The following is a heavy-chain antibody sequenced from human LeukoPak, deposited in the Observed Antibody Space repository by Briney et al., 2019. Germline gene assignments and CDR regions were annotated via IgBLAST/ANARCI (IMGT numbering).Heavy chain of an antibody. Sequence: GGSLRLSCAASGFTFSSYSMNWVRQAPGKGLEWVSYISSGGSTIYYADSVKGRFTVSRDNAKNSLYLQMNSLRDGDTAVFYCARAGVYAYFDYWGQGTLVTVSS. CDR1: GFTFSSYS. D-gene: IGHD3-10*01. V-gene: IGHV3-48*02. J-gene: IGHJ4*02. CDR2: ISSGGSTI. CDR3: ARAGVYAYFDY.